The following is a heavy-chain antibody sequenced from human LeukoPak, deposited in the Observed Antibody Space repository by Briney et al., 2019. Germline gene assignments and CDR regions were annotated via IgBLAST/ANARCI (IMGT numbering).Heavy chain of an antibody. CDR1: GFPFSTYG. J-gene: IGHJ4*02. Sequence: GGSLRLSCAASGFPFSTYGISWVRQAPGKGLEWVSAITGSGDFAKYADSVRGRFAISRDNSKNTVYLQMSSLTVEDTALYYCTKRITATAPFDSWGQGALVIVSS. CDR3: TKRITATAPFDS. CDR2: ITGSGDFA. D-gene: IGHD4-17*01. V-gene: IGHV3-23*01.